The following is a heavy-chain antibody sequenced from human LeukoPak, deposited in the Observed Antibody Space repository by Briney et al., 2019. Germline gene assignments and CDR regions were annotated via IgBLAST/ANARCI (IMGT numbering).Heavy chain of an antibody. Sequence: GGSLRLSCAASQFSFSAYSMNWVRQAPGKGLEWVAYISTSSEVIYYGGSVKGRFTISRDNAQRSLYLQMNSLRAEDTAVYYCANHLACGSTSCPPFDSWGQGTLVTVSS. CDR3: ANHLACGSTSCPPFDS. J-gene: IGHJ4*02. CDR1: QFSFSAYS. CDR2: ISTSSEVI. V-gene: IGHV3-48*04. D-gene: IGHD2-2*01.